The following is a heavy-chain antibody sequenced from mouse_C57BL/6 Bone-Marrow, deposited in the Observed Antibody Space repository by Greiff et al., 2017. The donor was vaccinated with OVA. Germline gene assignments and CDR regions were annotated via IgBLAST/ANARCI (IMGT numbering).Heavy chain of an antibody. V-gene: IGHV1-19*01. CDR2: INPYNGGT. CDR1: GYTFTDYY. D-gene: IGHD1-1*01. Sequence: EVQLQQSGPVLVKPGASVKMSCKASGYTFTDYYMNWVKQSHGKSLEWIGVINPYNGGTSYNQKFKGKATLTVDKSSSTAYMELNSLTSEDSAVYYCARDYYGSSRWFAYWGQGTLVTVSA. J-gene: IGHJ3*01. CDR3: ARDYYGSSRWFAY.